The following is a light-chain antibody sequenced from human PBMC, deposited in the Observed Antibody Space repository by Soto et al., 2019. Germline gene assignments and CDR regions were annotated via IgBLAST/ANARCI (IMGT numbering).Light chain of an antibody. J-gene: IGLJ1*01. CDR2: EVS. CDR1: SSDIGSYNL. Sequence: QSALTQPASVSGSPGQSITISCTGTSSDIGSYNLVSWYQQQPGKAPKLITYEVSKRPSGVSNRFSGSKSGNTASLIISEFQAEDEADYYCCSYAGSSTYVFGAGTKVTVL. V-gene: IGLV2-23*02. CDR3: CSYAGSSTYV.